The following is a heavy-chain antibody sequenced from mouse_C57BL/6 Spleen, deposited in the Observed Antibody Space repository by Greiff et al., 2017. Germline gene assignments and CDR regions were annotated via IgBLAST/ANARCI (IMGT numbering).Heavy chain of an antibody. CDR3: TPGLLERDYAMDY. V-gene: IGHV1-5*01. D-gene: IGHD2-10*01. J-gene: IGHJ4*01. CDR1: GYTFTSYW. CDR2: IYPGNSDT. Sequence: VQLQQSGTVLARPGASVKMSCKTSGYTFTSYWMHWVKQRPGQGLEWIGAIYPGNSDTSYNQKFKGKAKLTAVTSASTAYMELSSLTNEDSAVYYCTPGLLERDYAMDYWGQGTSVTVSS.